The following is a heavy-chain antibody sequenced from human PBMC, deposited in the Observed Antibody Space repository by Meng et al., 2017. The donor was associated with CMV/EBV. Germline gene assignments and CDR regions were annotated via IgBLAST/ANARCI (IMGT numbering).Heavy chain of an antibody. D-gene: IGHD5-24*01. V-gene: IGHV1-2*02. CDR2: INPNSGGT. CDR1: GYSFSDYY. CDR3: ARNWRDGHTLDPFNI. J-gene: IGHJ3*02. Sequence: ASVKVSCKASGYSFSDYYMHWVRQAPGQGLEWMGWINPNSGGTNYAQKFQGRVTMTRDTSISTAYMDLSRLSSDDTAVYYCARNWRDGHTLDPFNIWGQGTMVTVSS.